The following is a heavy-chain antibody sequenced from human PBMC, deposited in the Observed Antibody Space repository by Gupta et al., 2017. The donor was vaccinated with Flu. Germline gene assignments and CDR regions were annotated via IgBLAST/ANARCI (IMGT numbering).Heavy chain of an antibody. J-gene: IGHJ4*02. CDR2: IYHSGNA. Sequence: QVQLQESGPGLVKPSGTLSLTCAVSGGSVSSRNWWSWVRQSPGRGLEWIGEIYHSGNAIYNPSLKSRVTISVDKSENQLSLKMTSVTAADTAIYFCARAPPLDIGWYGGFDSWGPGTLVTVSS. CDR1: GGSVSSRNW. D-gene: IGHD6-19*01. V-gene: IGHV4-4*02. CDR3: ARAPPLDIGWYGGFDS.